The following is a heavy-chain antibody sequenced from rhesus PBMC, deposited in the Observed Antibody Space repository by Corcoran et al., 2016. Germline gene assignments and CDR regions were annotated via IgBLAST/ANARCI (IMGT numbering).Heavy chain of an antibody. Sequence: QVQLQESGPGVVKPSETLSLTCAVSGGSIWENYRWTWIRQPPGKGLEWFGYIYGSSTSTNYNASLNSRVTISKDTYKNQSSLKLSSVTAADTAVYYCARSKIVVVLNFDYWGQGVLVTVSS. CDR1: GGSIWENYR. CDR2: IYGSSTST. V-gene: IGHV4S10*01. D-gene: IGHD2-15*01. CDR3: ARSKIVVVLNFDY. J-gene: IGHJ4*01.